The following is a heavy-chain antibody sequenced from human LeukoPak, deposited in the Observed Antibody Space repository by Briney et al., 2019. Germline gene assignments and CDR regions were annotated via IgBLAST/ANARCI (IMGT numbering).Heavy chain of an antibody. Sequence: GGSLRLSCAASGFTFSSFSMNWVRQGPGKGLEWISYISNSASSIQYADSVKGRFTISRDNAENSLYLQMNSLRAEDTAVYYCASSGSYRFDYWGQGTLVTVSS. CDR1: GFTFSSFS. CDR3: ASSGSYRFDY. J-gene: IGHJ4*02. V-gene: IGHV3-48*01. CDR2: ISNSASSI. D-gene: IGHD1-26*01.